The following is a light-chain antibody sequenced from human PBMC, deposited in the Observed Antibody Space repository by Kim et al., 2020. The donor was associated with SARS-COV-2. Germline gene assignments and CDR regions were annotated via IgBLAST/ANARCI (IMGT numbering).Light chain of an antibody. V-gene: IGKV1-39*01. CDR1: QSISNY. Sequence: DIQMTQSPSSLSASVGDRVTIACRASQSISNYLNWYQQKPGKAPKRLIYAASSLQSGVPSRFSGSGSGTDFTLTISSLQPEDFATYYCQQSYSTPISFGQGTRLGIK. J-gene: IGKJ5*01. CDR3: QQSYSTPIS. CDR2: AAS.